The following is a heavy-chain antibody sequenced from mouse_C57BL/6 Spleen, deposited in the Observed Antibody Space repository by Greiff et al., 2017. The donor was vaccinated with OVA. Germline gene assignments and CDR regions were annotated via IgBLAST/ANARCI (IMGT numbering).Heavy chain of an antibody. CDR1: GYAFSSYW. CDR3: VSNRDYAMDY. J-gene: IGHJ4*01. V-gene: IGHV1-80*01. Sequence: VKLQESGAELVKPGASVKISCKASGYAFSSYWMNWVKQRPGKGLEWIGQIYPGDGDTNYNGKFKGKATLTADKSSSTAYMQLSSLTSEDSAVYFCVSNRDYAMDYWGQGTSVTVSS. CDR2: IYPGDGDT. D-gene: IGHD3-3*01.